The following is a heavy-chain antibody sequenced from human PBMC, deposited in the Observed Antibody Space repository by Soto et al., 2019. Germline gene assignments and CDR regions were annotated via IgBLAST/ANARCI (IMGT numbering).Heavy chain of an antibody. CDR1: GYTFTSYA. Sequence: SVKVSCTASGYTFTSYAMHQVRQAPGQRLEWMGWITAGNGNTKYSKKFQGRVTITSDTSTTTAHMELRSIGSEYTTGHCSTRGSGPMIEWHWGQGTLVTVS. D-gene: IGHD3-22*01. CDR2: ITAGNGNT. CDR3: TRGSGPMIEWH. J-gene: IGHJ4*02. V-gene: IGHV1-3*01.